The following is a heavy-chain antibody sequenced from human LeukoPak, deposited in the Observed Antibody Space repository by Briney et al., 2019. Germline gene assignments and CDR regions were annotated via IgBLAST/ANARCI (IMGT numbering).Heavy chain of an antibody. CDR1: GFTFSSYS. D-gene: IGHD6-13*01. CDR3: AVYSSSFYFDY. J-gene: IGHJ4*02. CDR2: ISSSSSYI. Sequence: PGGSLRLSCAASGFTFSSYSMNWVRQAPGKGLEGVSSISSSSSYIYYADSVKGRFTISRDNAKNSLYLQMNGLRAEDTAVYYCAVYSSSFYFDYWGQGTLVTVSS. V-gene: IGHV3-21*01.